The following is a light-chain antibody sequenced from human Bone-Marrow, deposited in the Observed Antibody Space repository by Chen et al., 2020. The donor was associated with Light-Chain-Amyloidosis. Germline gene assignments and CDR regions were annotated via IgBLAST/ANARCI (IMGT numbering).Light chain of an antibody. CDR1: QTVGSF. CDR3: QQRSNWPPMFT. CDR2: DVS. V-gene: IGKV3-11*01. J-gene: IGKJ2*01. Sequence: EILLTQSPATLSLSPGERATLSCRASQTVGSFFAWYQQKPGQAPRLVIYDVSKRASGIPARFSGGESGTDFTLTISSLEPEDFAVYYCQQRSNWPPMFTFGQGTKLDMK.